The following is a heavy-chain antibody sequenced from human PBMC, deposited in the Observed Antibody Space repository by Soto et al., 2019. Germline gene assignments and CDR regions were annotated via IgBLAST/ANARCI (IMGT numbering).Heavy chain of an antibody. CDR1: GGTFSSYA. CDR3: ARDLWGIRYCSSTSCPTRYYYYYGMDV. J-gene: IGHJ6*02. Sequence: ASVKVSCKASGGTFSSYAISWVRQAPGQGLEWMGGIIPIFGTANYAQKFQGRVTITADESTSTAYMELSSLGSEDTAVYYCARDLWGIRYCSSTSCPTRYYYYYGMDVWGQGTTVTVSS. V-gene: IGHV1-69*13. CDR2: IIPIFGTA. D-gene: IGHD2-2*01.